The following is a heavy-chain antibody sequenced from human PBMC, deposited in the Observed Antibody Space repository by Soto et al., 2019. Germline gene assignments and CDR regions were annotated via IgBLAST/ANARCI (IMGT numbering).Heavy chain of an antibody. V-gene: IGHV4-61*08. Sequence: PSETLSLTCTVSGGSISSGGYYWSWIRQPPGKGLEWIGYIYYSGSTNYNPSLKSRVTISVDTSKNQFSLKLSSVTAADTAVYYCARDRAWTLGYGMSRTLGDNWFDPWGQGTLVTVSS. J-gene: IGHJ5*02. CDR3: ARDRAWTLGYGMSRTLGDNWFDP. D-gene: IGHD2-2*01. CDR1: GGSISSGGYY. CDR2: IYYSGST.